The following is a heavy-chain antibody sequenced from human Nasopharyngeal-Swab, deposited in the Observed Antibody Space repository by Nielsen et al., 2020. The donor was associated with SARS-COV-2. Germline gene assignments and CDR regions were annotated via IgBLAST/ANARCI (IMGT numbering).Heavy chain of an antibody. J-gene: IGHJ1*01. CDR3: ARAEIAVADAEYFQH. CDR2: IYYSGST. V-gene: IGHV4-39*07. D-gene: IGHD6-19*01. Sequence: WIRQPPGKGLEWIGSIYYSGSTYYNPSLKSRVTISVDTSENQFSLKLSSVTAADTAVYYCARAEIAVADAEYFQHWGQGTPVTVSS.